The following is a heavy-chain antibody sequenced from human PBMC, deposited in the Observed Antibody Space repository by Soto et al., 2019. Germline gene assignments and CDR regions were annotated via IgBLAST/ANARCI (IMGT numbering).Heavy chain of an antibody. D-gene: IGHD4-17*01. CDR3: ARESGGTTATLDYYYFYMDV. Sequence: QVQLVQSGAEVKKPGASVKVSCKASGYAFSQFYIHWMRQAPGQGLEWRGWINPNSGRTKFAQKFQGWVTMTRDASIKTVYVELSGLKSDATAVYYCARESGGTTATLDYYYFYMDVWGKGTTVTVSS. V-gene: IGHV1-2*04. J-gene: IGHJ6*03. CDR1: GYAFSQFY. CDR2: INPNSGRT.